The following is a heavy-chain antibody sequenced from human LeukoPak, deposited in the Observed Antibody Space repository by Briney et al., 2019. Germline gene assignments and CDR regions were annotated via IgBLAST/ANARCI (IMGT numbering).Heavy chain of an antibody. V-gene: IGHV4-59*01. CDR2: IYYSGST. Sequence: SETLSLTCAVYGGSFSGYYWSWIRQPPGKGLEWIGYIYYSGSTNYNPSLKSRVTISVDTSKNQFSLKLSSVTAADTAVYYCARDPRITMIVVPPGGPWFDPWGQGTLVTASS. CDR3: ARDPRITMIVVPPGGPWFDP. CDR1: GGSFSGYY. J-gene: IGHJ5*02. D-gene: IGHD3-22*01.